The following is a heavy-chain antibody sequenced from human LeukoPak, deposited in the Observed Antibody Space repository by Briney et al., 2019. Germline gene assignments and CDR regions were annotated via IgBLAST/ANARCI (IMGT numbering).Heavy chain of an antibody. CDR1: GGTFSSYT. V-gene: IGHV1-69*04. CDR2: IIPILGIA. D-gene: IGHD6-6*01. Sequence: ASVKVSCKASGGTFSSYTISWVRQAPGQGLEWMGRIIPILGIANYAQKFQGRVTITADKSTSTAYMELSSLRSEDPAVYYCARDRGRPNWFDPWGQGTLVTVSS. J-gene: IGHJ5*02. CDR3: ARDRGRPNWFDP.